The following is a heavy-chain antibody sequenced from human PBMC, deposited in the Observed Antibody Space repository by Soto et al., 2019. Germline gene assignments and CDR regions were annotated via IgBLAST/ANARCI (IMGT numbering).Heavy chain of an antibody. Sequence: GASVKVSCTASGYTFTSYGISWVRQAPGQRLEWMGWINAGNGNTKYSQKFQGRVTITRDTSASTAYMELSSLRSEDTAVYYCARSPALHIDYWGQGTLVTVSS. J-gene: IGHJ4*02. CDR3: ARSPALHIDY. CDR2: INAGNGNT. D-gene: IGHD4-4*01. CDR1: GYTFTSYG. V-gene: IGHV1-3*01.